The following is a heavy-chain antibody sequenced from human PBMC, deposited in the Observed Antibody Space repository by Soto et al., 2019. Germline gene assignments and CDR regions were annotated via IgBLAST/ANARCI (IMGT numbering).Heavy chain of an antibody. Sequence: EVQLVESGGGLVQPGGSLRLSCGASGFTFRTYWLSWVRQVPGKGLEWVANINQDGRDKNYVDSVKGRFTIYRDNAKNSLYLQMSSLRAEDTALYYCARDGSTSWYSYDYHGMDVWGQGTTVTVSS. CDR3: ARDGSTSWYSYDYHGMDV. V-gene: IGHV3-7*05. CDR1: GFTFRTYW. J-gene: IGHJ6*02. CDR2: INQDGRDK. D-gene: IGHD5-18*01.